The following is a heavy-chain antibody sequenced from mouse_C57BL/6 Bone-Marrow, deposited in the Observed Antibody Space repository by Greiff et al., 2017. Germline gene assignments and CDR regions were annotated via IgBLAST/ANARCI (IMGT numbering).Heavy chain of an antibody. CDR1: GYSFTGYY. CDR3: ARTYYYGSSLYYFDY. J-gene: IGHJ2*01. CDR2: INPSTGGT. Sequence: VHVKQSGPELVKPGASVKISCKASGYSFTGYYMNWVKQSPETSLEWIGEINPSTGGTTYNQKFKAKATLTVDKSSSTAYMQLKSLTSEDSAVYYCARTYYYGSSLYYFDYWGQGTTLTVSS. D-gene: IGHD1-1*01. V-gene: IGHV1-42*01.